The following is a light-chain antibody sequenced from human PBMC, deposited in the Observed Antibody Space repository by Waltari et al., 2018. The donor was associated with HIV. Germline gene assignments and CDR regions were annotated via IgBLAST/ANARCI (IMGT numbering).Light chain of an antibody. CDR3: QLYGT. Sequence: IVLTQSPGALSLSPGESATLSCRTGQSVSSSYLAWYQQKPGQAPRLLIYATATRATGIPGSFSGFGSGTHFSLTISRLEPEDVGVYYCQLYGTFGQGTKVEIK. CDR1: QSVSSSY. V-gene: IGKV3-20*01. CDR2: ATA. J-gene: IGKJ1*01.